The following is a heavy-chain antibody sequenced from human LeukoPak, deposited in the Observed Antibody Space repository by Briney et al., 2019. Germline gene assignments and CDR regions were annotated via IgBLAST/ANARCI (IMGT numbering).Heavy chain of an antibody. CDR2: ISWNSGSI. V-gene: IGHV3-9*01. D-gene: IGHD2-15*01. J-gene: IGHJ3*02. CDR3: AKGHCSGGSCYRSHAFDI. CDR1: GFTFDDYA. Sequence: GRSLRLSCAASGFTFDDYAMHWVRQAPGKGLEGVSGISWNSGSIGYADSVKGRFTISRDNAKNSLYLQMNSLRAEDTALYYCAKGHCSGGSCYRSHAFDIWGQGTMVTVSS.